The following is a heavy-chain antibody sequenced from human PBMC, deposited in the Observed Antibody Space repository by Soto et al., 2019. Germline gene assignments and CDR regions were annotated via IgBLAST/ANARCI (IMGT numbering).Heavy chain of an antibody. CDR1: GGSISSYY. D-gene: IGHD4-17*01. J-gene: IGHJ6*03. CDR2: IYYSGNT. V-gene: IGHV4-59*01. Sequence: SETLSLTCTVSGGSISSYYWSWIRQPPGKGLEWIGYIYYSGNTNYNPSLKSRVTISVDTSKNQFSLKLSSVTAADTAVYYCARATTVTYYYYYMDVWGKGTTVTVSS. CDR3: ARATTVTYYYYYMDV.